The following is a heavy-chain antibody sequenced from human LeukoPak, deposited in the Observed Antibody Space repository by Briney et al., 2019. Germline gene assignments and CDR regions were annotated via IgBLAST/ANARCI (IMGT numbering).Heavy chain of an antibody. CDR3: ARRPSSIAARSPFDY. V-gene: IGHV4-39*01. D-gene: IGHD6-6*01. CDR1: GGSISSSSYY. CDR2: IYYSGST. J-gene: IGHJ4*02. Sequence: PSETRSLTCTVSGGSISSSSYYWGWIRQPPGKGLESIGSIYYSGSTYYNPSLKSRVTISVDTSKNQFPLKLSSVTAADTAVYYCARRPSSIAARSPFDYWGQGTLVTVSS.